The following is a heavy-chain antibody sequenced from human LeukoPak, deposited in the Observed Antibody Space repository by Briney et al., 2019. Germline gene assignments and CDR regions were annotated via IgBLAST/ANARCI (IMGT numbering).Heavy chain of an antibody. CDR2: INHSGST. J-gene: IGHJ4*02. CDR3: ARGLRNSGWYFDY. CDR1: GGSFSGYF. Sequence: PSETLSLTCAVYGGSFSGYFWSWIRQPPGKGLEWIGEINHSGSTNYNSSLKSRVTISVDTSKNQFSLKLSSATAADTAVYYCARGLRNSGWYFDYWGQGTLVTVSS. V-gene: IGHV4-34*01. D-gene: IGHD6-19*01.